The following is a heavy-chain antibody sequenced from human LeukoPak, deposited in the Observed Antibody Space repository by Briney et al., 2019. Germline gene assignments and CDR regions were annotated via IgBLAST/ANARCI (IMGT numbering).Heavy chain of an antibody. CDR3: ARDYGGSSPFDY. CDR2: ISSSGSTI. V-gene: IGHV3-48*03. CDR1: GFTFSSYE. J-gene: IGHJ4*02. Sequence: GGSLRLSCAASGFTFSSYEMHWVRQAPGKGLEWVSYISSSGSTIYYADSVKGRFTISRDNAKNSLHLQMNGLRAEDTAVYYCARDYGGSSPFDYWGQGTLVTVSS. D-gene: IGHD4-23*01.